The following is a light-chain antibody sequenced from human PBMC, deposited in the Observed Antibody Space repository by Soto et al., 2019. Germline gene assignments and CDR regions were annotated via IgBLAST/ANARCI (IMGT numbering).Light chain of an antibody. CDR1: GSDVGGYNY. Sequence: LTQPASVSGSPRQSITISCTGTGSDVGGYNYVSWYQQHPGKAPKLMIYGVTNRPSGVSNRFSGSKSGNTASLTISGLQAEDEDDYYCSSYTSSSTLVFGTGTKVTVL. J-gene: IGLJ1*01. CDR3: SSYTSSSTLV. V-gene: IGLV2-14*01. CDR2: GVT.